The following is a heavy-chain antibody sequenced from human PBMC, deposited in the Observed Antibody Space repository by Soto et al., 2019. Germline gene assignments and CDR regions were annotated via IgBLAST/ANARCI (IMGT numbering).Heavy chain of an antibody. J-gene: IGHJ6*02. CDR3: ARHSSTSGMDV. Sequence: SETLSLTCTVSGGSISSSSYYWGWIRQPPGKGLEWIGSIYYSGSTYYNPSLKSRVTISVDTSKNQFSLKLSSVTAADTAVYYCARHSSTSGMDVWGQGTTVAVSS. V-gene: IGHV4-39*01. CDR2: IYYSGST. D-gene: IGHD6-6*01. CDR1: GGSISSSSYY.